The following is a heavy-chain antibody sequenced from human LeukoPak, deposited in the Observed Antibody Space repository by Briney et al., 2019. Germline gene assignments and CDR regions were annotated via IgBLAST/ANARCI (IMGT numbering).Heavy chain of an antibody. CDR1: GFTFSSYW. CDR2: INSDGSST. J-gene: IGHJ4*02. D-gene: IGHD3-10*01. CDR3: ARGGIRFIDN. Sequence: GGSLRLSCAASGFTFSSYWMYWVCQAPGKGLVWVSRINSDGSSTNYADSVKGRFTISRDNAKNTLYLQMNSLRAEDTAVYYCARGGIRFIDNWGQGTLVTVSS. V-gene: IGHV3-74*01.